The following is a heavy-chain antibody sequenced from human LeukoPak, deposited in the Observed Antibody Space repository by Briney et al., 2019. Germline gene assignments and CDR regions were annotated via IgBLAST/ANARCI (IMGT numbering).Heavy chain of an antibody. V-gene: IGHV4-34*01. CDR2: INHSGST. CDR1: GGSFSGYY. J-gene: IGHJ6*03. CDR3: ARDQRWLVPAAFYYYMDV. D-gene: IGHD6-19*01. Sequence: SETLSLTCAVYGGSFSGYYWSWIRQPPGKGLEWIGEINHSGSTSYNPSLKSRVTISVDTSKNQFSLKLSSVTAADTAVYYCARDQRWLVPAAFYYYMDVWGKGTTVTVSS.